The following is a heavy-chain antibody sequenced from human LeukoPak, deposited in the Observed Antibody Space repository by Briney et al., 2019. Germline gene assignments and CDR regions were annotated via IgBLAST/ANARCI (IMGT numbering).Heavy chain of an antibody. CDR2: IKSKTDGGTT. J-gene: IGHJ4*02. V-gene: IGHV3-15*07. Sequence: GGSLRLSCAASGFRITNAWMNWVRQAPGKGLEWVGRIKSKTDGGTTDYAAPVKGRFIISRDDSKNTLYLQMNSLKTEDTAVYYCTTDRGDYGFPLWGQGTLVTVSS. CDR1: GFRITNAW. CDR3: TTDRGDYGFPL. D-gene: IGHD4-17*01.